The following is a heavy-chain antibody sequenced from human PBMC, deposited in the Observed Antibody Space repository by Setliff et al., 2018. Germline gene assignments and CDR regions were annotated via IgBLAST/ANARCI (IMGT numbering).Heavy chain of an antibody. D-gene: IGHD2-8*02. J-gene: IGHJ4*02. CDR2: IYHSGST. V-gene: IGHV4-38-2*02. Sequence: SETLSLTCTVSGYSISSGYYWGWIRQPPGKGLEWIGSIYHSGSTYYDPSLKSRVTISVDTSKNQFSLKLSSVTAADTALYYCTVYNTGSSKDHYWGQGTPVTVSS. CDR1: GYSISSGYY. CDR3: TVYNTGSSKDHY.